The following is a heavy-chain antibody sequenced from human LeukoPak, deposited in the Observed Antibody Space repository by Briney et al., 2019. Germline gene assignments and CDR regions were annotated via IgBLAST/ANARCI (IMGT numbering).Heavy chain of an antibody. CDR2: IYSSGST. D-gene: IGHD5-12*01. J-gene: IGHJ4*02. V-gene: IGHV4-39*07. CDR3: ARSGSGYLRYYFDY. CDR1: GGSISSSTYY. Sequence: SETLSLTCTVSGGSISSSTYYWGWIRQPPGKGLEWIGSIYSSGSTYHNPSLKSRVTISVDTSKNQFSLKLSSVTAADTAVYYCARSGSGYLRYYFDYWGQGTLVTVSS.